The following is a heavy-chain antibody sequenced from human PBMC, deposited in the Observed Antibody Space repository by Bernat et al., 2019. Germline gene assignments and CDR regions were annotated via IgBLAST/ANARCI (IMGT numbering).Heavy chain of an antibody. V-gene: IGHV3-72*01. CDR3: TRLERGGRSDY. D-gene: IGHD1-26*01. Sequence: EVQLVESGGGLVQPGGSLRLSCVGSGFTLSDHYMDWVRQTPGKGLEWIGRSKNKANSYTAEYAASVKGRFTISRDDSKNLLSLQMNSRKTDDTAVYYCTRLERGGRSDYWGQGTLVTVSS. CDR2: SKNKANSYTA. J-gene: IGHJ4*02. CDR1: GFTLSDHY.